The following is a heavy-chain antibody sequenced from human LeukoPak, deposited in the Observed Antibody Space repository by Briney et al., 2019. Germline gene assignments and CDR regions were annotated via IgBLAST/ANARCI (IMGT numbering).Heavy chain of an antibody. CDR3: ASTEYDFWSGYSSGYYYMDV. CDR1: GFTFSSYS. D-gene: IGHD3-3*01. J-gene: IGHJ6*03. V-gene: IGHV3-21*01. Sequence: GGSLRLSCAASGFTFSSYSMNWVRQAPGKGLEWVSSISSSSSYIYYADSVKSRFTISRDNAKNSLYLQMNSLRAEDTAVYYCASTEYDFWSGYSSGYYYMDVWGKGTTVTVSS. CDR2: ISSSSSYI.